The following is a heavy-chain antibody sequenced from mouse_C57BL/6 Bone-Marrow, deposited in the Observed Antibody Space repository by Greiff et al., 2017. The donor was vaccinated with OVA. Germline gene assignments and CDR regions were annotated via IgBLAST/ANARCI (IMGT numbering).Heavy chain of an antibody. V-gene: IGHV1-15*01. CDR1: GYTFTDYE. Sequence: QVQLKQSGAELVRPGASVTLSCKASGYTFTDYEMHWVKQTPVHGLEWIGAIDPETGGTAYNQKFKGKAILTADKSSSTAYMELRSLTSEDSAVYYCTYDGYYFDYWGQGTTLTGSS. CDR2: IDPETGGT. CDR3: TYDGYYFDY. J-gene: IGHJ2*01. D-gene: IGHD2-3*01.